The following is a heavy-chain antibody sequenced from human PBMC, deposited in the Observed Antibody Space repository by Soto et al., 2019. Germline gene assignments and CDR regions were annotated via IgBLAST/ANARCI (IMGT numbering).Heavy chain of an antibody. CDR1: GFTFSSYW. J-gene: IGHJ5*02. D-gene: IGHD3-3*01. CDR2: IKQDGSEK. CDR3: ARDLSGLEYDFWSGYRADP. Sequence: EVQLVESGGGLVQPGGSLRLSCAASGFTFSSYWMSWVRQAPGKGLEWVANIKQDGSEKYYVDSVKGRFTISRDNAKNSLYLQMNSLRAEDTAVYYCARDLSGLEYDFWSGYRADPWGQGTLVTVSS. V-gene: IGHV3-7*01.